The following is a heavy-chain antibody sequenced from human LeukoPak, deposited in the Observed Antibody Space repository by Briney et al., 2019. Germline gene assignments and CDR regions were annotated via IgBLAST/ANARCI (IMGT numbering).Heavy chain of an antibody. CDR2: ISSSGTAT. D-gene: IGHD4-11*01. Sequence: GGSLRLSCAASGFTFSGYFMGWIRQAPGKGLEFVSFISSSGTATYYADFVRGRFTVSGDNAKNSLYLQMNSLRAEDTAVYYCARVDYPFDYWGQGTLVTVSS. J-gene: IGHJ4*02. V-gene: IGHV3-11*04. CDR1: GFTFSGYF. CDR3: ARVDYPFDY.